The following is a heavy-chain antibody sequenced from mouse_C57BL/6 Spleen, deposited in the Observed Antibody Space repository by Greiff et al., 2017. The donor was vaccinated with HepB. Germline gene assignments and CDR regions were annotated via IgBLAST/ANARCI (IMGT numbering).Heavy chain of an antibody. V-gene: IGHV1-80*01. D-gene: IGHD2-3*01. CDR1: GYAFSSYW. CDR2: IYPGDGDT. CDR3: ARAGDGYPDY. J-gene: IGHJ2*01. Sequence: VKLQESGAELVKPGASVKISCKASGYAFSSYWMNWVKQRPGKGLEWIGQIYPGDGDTNYNGKFKGKATLTADKSSSTAYMQLSSLTSEDSAVYFCARAGDGYPDYWGQGTTLTVSS.